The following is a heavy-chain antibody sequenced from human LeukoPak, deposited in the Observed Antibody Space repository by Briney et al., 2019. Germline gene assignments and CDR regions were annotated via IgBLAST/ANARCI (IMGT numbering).Heavy chain of an antibody. CDR2: INAGNGKT. D-gene: IGHD1-26*01. J-gene: IGHJ4*02. V-gene: IGHV1-3*01. CDR3: ARENKRESYAFDY. CDR1: GYTFISYA. Sequence: ASVKVSCKASGYTFISYAIHWVRQAPGQRPEWMGWINAGNGKTKYSQKFQGRVTITRDTSASTAYMELSSLRSEDTAVYYCARENKRESYAFDYWGQGTLVTGSS.